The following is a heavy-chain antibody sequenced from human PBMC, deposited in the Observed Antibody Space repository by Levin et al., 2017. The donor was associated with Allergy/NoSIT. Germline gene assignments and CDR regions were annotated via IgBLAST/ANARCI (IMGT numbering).Heavy chain of an antibody. V-gene: IGHV5-51*01. CDR3: ARHIPQLERWSTYYYYYGMDV. Sequence: GESLKISCKGSGYSFTSYWIGWVRQMPGKGLEWMGIIYPGDSDTRYSPSFQGQVTISADKSISTAYLQWSSLKASDTAMYYCARHIPQLERWSTYYYYYGMDVWGQGTTVTVSS. J-gene: IGHJ6*02. D-gene: IGHD1-1*01. CDR2: IYPGDSDT. CDR1: GYSFTSYW.